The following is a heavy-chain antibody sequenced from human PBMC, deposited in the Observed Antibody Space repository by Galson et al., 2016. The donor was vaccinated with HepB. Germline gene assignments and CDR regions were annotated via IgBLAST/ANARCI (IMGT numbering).Heavy chain of an antibody. D-gene: IGHD6-13*01. CDR1: GFTFSGSP. CDR3: ARHVDGQQLVH. CDR2: IRSKPNNYET. J-gene: IGHJ4*02. V-gene: IGHV3-73*01. Sequence: SLRLPCAASGFTFSGSPIHWVRQASGRGLEWLGRIRSKPNNYETAYAASVKGRFTLPRDDSKNMTYLQMNSLETEDTAVYYCARHVDGQQLVHWGQGTLVTVS.